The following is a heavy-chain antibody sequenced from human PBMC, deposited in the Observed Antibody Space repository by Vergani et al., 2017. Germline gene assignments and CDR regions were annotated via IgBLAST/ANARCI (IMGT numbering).Heavy chain of an antibody. J-gene: IGHJ4*02. V-gene: IGHV1-2*02. D-gene: IGHD3-16*01. CDR2: INPNSGEQ. CDR1: GYTFTGYY. Sequence: QVQLVQSGAEVKKPGASVKVSCKASGYTFTGYYMHWVRQATGQGLEWMGWINPNSGEQKYAQKFQGRVTMTRDTTISTAYMELSRLRSNDTAVYYCARGRFGGWRAFDYWGQGTLVTVSS. CDR3: ARGRFGGWRAFDY.